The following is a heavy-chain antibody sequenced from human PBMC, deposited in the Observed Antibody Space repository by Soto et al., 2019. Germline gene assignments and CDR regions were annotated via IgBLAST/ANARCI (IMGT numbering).Heavy chain of an antibody. CDR1: GGSISSGGYY. V-gene: IGHV4-31*03. D-gene: IGHD6-6*01. CDR2: IYYSGST. Sequence: PSETLSLTCPVSGGSISSGGYYWSWIRQHPGKGLAWIGYIYYSGSTYYNPSLKSRVTISVDTSKNQFSLKLSSVTAADTAVYYCARTSIAARPHYYYYGMDVWGQGTTVTVAS. J-gene: IGHJ6*02. CDR3: ARTSIAARPHYYYYGMDV.